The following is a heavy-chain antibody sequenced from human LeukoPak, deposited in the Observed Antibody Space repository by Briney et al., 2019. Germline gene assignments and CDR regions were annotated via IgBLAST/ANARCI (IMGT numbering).Heavy chain of an antibody. CDR3: ATHGSAHYYMDV. CDR1: GFTVSSNE. Sequence: GGSLRLSCAASGFTVSSNEMSWVRQAPGKGLEWVSGISGSGSGTYYADSVKGRFTISRDNSKNTLHLQMNSLRAEDTAVYYCATHGSAHYYMDVWGKGTTVTISS. J-gene: IGHJ6*03. CDR2: ISGSGSGT. D-gene: IGHD2-2*03. V-gene: IGHV3-23*01.